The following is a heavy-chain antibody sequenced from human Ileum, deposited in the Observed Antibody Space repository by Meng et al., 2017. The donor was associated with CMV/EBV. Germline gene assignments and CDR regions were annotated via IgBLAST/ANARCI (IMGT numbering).Heavy chain of an antibody. J-gene: IGHJ4*02. V-gene: IGHV3-23*01. D-gene: IGHD4-23*01. CDR2: ISGSGIST. Sequence: SCESSGFTFSEYAINWVRQAPGKGLEWVAGISGSGISTYYADSVKGRLTISRDNSKNTVYLQMNSLRVDDTAVYYCAKALTTVVTLDYWGQGTLVTVSS. CDR1: GFTFSEYA. CDR3: AKALTTVVTLDY.